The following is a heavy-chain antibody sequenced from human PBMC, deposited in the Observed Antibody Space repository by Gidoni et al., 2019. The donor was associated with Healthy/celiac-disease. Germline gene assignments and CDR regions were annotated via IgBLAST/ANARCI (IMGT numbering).Heavy chain of an antibody. CDR2: ISGSGGST. J-gene: IGHJ2*01. Sequence: EVQLLESGGGLVQPGGSLRLSCAASGFTFSSSAMSWVRQAPGKGLEWVSAISGSGGSTYYADSVKGRFTISRDNSKNTLYLQMNSLRAEDTAVYYCAKEADYYDSSGYHYWYFDLWGRGTLVTVSS. CDR3: AKEADYYDSSGYHYWYFDL. V-gene: IGHV3-23*01. D-gene: IGHD3-22*01. CDR1: GFTFSSSA.